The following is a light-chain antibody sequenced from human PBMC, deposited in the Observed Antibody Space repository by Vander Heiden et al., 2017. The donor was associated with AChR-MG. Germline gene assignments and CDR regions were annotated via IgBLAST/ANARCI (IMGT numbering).Light chain of an antibody. J-gene: IGLJ3*02. CDR3: SSYAGSNNLV. V-gene: IGLV2-8*01. Sequence: SALTPPPSSAGSPRQSVTISCTCTSSDVGGYDYVSWYQHHPGKAPKVMIYDVSNRPSGVPDRFSGSKSGNTASLTVSGLQAEDEADYYCSSYAGSNNLVFGGGTKLTVL. CDR1: SSDVGGYDY. CDR2: DVS.